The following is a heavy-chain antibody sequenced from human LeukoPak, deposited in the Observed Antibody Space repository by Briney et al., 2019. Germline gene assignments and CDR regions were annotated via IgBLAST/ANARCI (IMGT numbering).Heavy chain of an antibody. CDR1: GFTFTIYW. CDR2: IKQDGSEQ. J-gene: IGHJ6*03. D-gene: IGHD3-3*01. V-gene: IGHV3-7*01. CDR3: ARDRRKAEYDFWSGYYPYMDV. Sequence: PGGSLRLSSAASGFTFTIYWMSWVRQAPGKGLEWVANIKQDGSEQYYVDSVKGRFTISRDNAKNSLYLQMDSLRAEDTAVYYCARDRRKAEYDFWSGYYPYMDVWGKGTTVTVSS.